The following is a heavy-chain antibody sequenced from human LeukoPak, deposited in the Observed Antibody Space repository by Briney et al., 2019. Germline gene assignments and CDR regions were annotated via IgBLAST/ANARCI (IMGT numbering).Heavy chain of an antibody. V-gene: IGHV3-23*01. D-gene: IGHD6-13*01. CDR2: ISGSGDST. CDR1: GFTFSSYA. J-gene: IGHJ4*02. CDR3: AKTRPLDSSSWSHGDY. Sequence: GVSLRLSCAASGFTFSSYAMSWVRQAPGKGLEWVSAISGSGDSTYYGDSVKGRFTISRDNSKNTLYLQMNSLRAEDTAVYYCAKTRPLDSSSWSHGDYWGQGTLVTFSS.